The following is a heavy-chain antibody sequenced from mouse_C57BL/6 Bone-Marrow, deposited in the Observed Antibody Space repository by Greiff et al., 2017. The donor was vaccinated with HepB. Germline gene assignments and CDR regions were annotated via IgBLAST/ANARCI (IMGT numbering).Heavy chain of an antibody. Sequence: VQLQQSGAELVRPGSSVKMSCKTSGYTFTSYGINWVKQRPGQGLEWIGYIYMGNGYTEYNEKFKGKATLTSDTSSSTAYMQLSSLTSEDSAIYFCARNGILDFYWYFDVWGTGTTVTVSS. CDR3: ARNGILDFYWYFDV. D-gene: IGHD4-1*01. J-gene: IGHJ1*03. CDR1: GYTFTSYG. CDR2: IYMGNGYT. V-gene: IGHV1-58*01.